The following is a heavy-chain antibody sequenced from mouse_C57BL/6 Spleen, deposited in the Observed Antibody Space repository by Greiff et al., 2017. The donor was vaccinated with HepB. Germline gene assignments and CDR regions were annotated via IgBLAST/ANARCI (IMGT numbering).Heavy chain of an antibody. V-gene: IGHV7-3*01. J-gene: IGHJ4*01. D-gene: IGHD1-1*01. Sequence: DVMLVESGGGLVQPGGSLSLSCAASGFTFTDYYMSWVRQPPGKALEWLGFIRNKANGYTTEYSASVKGRFTISRDNSQSILYLQMNALRAEDSATDYCARSRPYYGAMDYWGQGTSVTVSS. CDR2: IRNKANGYTT. CDR3: ARSRPYYGAMDY. CDR1: GFTFTDYY.